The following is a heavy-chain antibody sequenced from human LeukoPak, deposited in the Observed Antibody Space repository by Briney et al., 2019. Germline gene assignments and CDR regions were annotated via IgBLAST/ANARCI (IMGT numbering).Heavy chain of an antibody. CDR2: ISPNSGGT. CDR1: GYTLTEVS. CDR3: ARDYVGDNWFDP. V-gene: IGHV1-2*02. Sequence: GASVKVSCTISGYTLTEVSMHWVRQAPGQGLEWMGWISPNSGGTNYAQKFQGRVTMTRDTSISTAYMELSRLRSDDTAVYYCARDYVGDNWFDPWGQGTLVTVSS. D-gene: IGHD3-16*01. J-gene: IGHJ5*02.